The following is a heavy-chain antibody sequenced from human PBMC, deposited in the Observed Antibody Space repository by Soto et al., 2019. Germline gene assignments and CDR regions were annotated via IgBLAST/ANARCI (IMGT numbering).Heavy chain of an antibody. CDR1: GFTFSSYS. V-gene: IGHV3-48*04. J-gene: IGHJ4*02. CDR2: ISRSSSTI. CDR3: ARHHSPVDN. Sequence: EVQVVESGGGLVQPGGSLRLSCAASGFTFSSYSMNWVRQAPGKGLEWVSYISRSSSTIYYADSVKGRFTISRDNAKNSLYLQMNSLIVEDTAVYYCARHHSPVDNWGQGTLVTFSS. D-gene: IGHD2-15*01.